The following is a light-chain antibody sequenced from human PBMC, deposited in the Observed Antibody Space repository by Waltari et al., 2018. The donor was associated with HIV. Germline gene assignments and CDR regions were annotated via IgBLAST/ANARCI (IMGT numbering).Light chain of an antibody. J-gene: IGLJ3*02. Sequence: TQSPSASGAPGQRVTLTCSAVTSNIASDSIYWYQQVPGTAPKLLIFRGDQRPSGVPDRFSGSKSGASSSLAVSGLQSDDEADYYCAAWTDIMSGWLFGGGTKLTVL. CDR2: RGD. V-gene: IGLV1-47*01. CDR1: TSNIASDS. CDR3: AAWTDIMSGWL.